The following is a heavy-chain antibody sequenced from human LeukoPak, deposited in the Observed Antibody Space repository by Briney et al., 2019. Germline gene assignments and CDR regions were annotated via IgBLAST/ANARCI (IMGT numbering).Heavy chain of an antibody. J-gene: IGHJ4*02. CDR1: GGTFSSYA. CDR3: ARGSGWENYFDY. CDR2: IIPILGIA. D-gene: IGHD6-19*01. V-gene: IGHV1-69*04. Sequence: SVKDSRQASGGTFSSYAISWVRPAPGQGLEWMGRIIPILGIANYAQKFQGRVTITADKSTSTAYMELSSLRSEDTAVYYCARGSGWENYFDYWGQEALATVSS.